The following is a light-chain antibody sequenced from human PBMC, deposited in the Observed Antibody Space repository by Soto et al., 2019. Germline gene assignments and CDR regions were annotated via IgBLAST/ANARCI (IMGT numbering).Light chain of an antibody. CDR2: EVS. CDR3: CSYAGGNTWV. Sequence: QSALTQPASVSGSPGQSITISCTGTSSDVGTYNLVSWFQQYPVKAPKLMIFEVSKRSSGVSNRFSGSKSGNTASLTISGLQAEDEADYYCCSYAGGNTWVFGGGTKVTVL. V-gene: IGLV2-23*02. J-gene: IGLJ3*02. CDR1: SSDVGTYNL.